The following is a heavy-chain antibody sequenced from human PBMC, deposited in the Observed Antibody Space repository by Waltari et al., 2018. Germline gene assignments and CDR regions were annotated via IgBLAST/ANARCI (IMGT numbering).Heavy chain of an antibody. J-gene: IGHJ3*02. CDR1: RFTFSHYW. D-gene: IGHD2-21*01. CDR3: ARTGARLLQFAAFDI. Sequence: EVLLVESGGGLVLTGGSLRLSCAASRFTFSHYWINWVRQAPGKGLEWVANINQDGSEEYYVDSVKGRFTSSRDNAKNSLYLEMKTLRAEDTAIYYCARTGARLLQFAAFDIWGQGTMVTVSS. V-gene: IGHV3-7*01. CDR2: INQDGSEE.